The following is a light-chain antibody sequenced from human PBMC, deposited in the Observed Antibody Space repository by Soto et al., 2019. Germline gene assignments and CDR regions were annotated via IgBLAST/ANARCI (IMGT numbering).Light chain of an antibody. V-gene: IGLV2-14*01. CDR3: SSYATSSTYVV. CDR2: EVS. Sequence: QSALTQPASVSGSPGQSITISCTGTSSDIGVYNYVSWYQQHPGKAPKLIINEVSNRPSGVSNRFSGSKSGNTASLTISGLQAEDEAEYFCSSYATSSTYVVFGGGTKLTVL. J-gene: IGLJ2*01. CDR1: SSDIGVYNY.